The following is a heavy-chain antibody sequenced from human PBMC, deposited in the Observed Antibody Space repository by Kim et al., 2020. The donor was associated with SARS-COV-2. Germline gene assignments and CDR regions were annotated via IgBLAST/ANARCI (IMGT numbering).Heavy chain of an antibody. CDR2: IYYSGST. Sequence: SETLSLTCTVSGGSISSYYWSWIRQPPGKGLEWIGYIYYSGSTNYNPSLKSRVTISVDTSKNQFSLKLSSVTAADTAVYYCARDRNYDFWSGYHHYGMDVWGQGTTVTVSS. V-gene: IGHV4-59*01. CDR1: GGSISSYY. J-gene: IGHJ6*02. CDR3: ARDRNYDFWSGYHHYGMDV. D-gene: IGHD3-3*01.